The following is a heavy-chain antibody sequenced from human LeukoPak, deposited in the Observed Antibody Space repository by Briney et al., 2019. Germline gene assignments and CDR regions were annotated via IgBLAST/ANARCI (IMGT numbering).Heavy chain of an antibody. CDR2: INPNSGGT. V-gene: IGHV1-2*02. Sequence: ASVRVSCKASGYTFTSYGISWVRQAPGQGLEWMGWINPNSGGTNYAQKFQGRVTMTRDTSISTAYMELSRLRSDDTAVYYCARACSSWYPFYYYMDVWGKGTTVTVSS. J-gene: IGHJ6*03. CDR1: GYTFTSYG. D-gene: IGHD6-13*01. CDR3: ARACSSWYPFYYYMDV.